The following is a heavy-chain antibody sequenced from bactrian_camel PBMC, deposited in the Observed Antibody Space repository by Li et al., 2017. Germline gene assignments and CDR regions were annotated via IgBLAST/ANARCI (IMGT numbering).Heavy chain of an antibody. D-gene: IGHD1*01. CDR1: RGFDDADAE. CDR2: ISPDGKE. CDR3: AAECGRGWSRRTY. J-gene: IGHJ4*01. Sequence: HVQLVESGGGSVQIGGSLTLACAASRGFDDADAEWGWFRQAPGAQCEMVASISPDGKEYYSDSVKGRFAISRRNGENAVRLRVSDLSPRDTAVYFCAAECGRGWSRRTYWGHGTQVTVS. V-gene: IGHV3S53*01.